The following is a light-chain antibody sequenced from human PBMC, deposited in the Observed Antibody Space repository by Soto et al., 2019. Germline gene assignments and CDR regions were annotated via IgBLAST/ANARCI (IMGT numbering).Light chain of an antibody. CDR3: QQYDGLPLT. J-gene: IGKJ4*01. CDR1: QDITNY. V-gene: IGKV1-33*01. Sequence: DIRLTQSPSSVSAPVGDTVTITCQASQDITNYLNWYQQKPGKAPNLLLYDASRLERGAPSRFSGGGSGAHFTFTISNLQTEDIATYYCQQYDGLPLTFGGGTSVEIK. CDR2: DAS.